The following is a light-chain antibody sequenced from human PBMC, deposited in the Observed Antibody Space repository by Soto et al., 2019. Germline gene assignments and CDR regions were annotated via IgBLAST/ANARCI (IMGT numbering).Light chain of an antibody. CDR1: QSISTE. CDR3: QQGHNWPIT. Sequence: EIVMTQSPATLSVSPGERATLSCRASQSISTELAWYQQKPGQPPRLLIYSASTRATGVPARFTGSGSGSEFTLTNRWLQSEDFAVYYCQQGHNWPITFGQGTRLEI. CDR2: SAS. J-gene: IGKJ2*01. V-gene: IGKV3-15*01.